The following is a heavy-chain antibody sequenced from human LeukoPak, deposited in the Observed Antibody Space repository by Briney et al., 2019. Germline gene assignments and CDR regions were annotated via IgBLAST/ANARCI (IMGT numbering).Heavy chain of an antibody. J-gene: IGHJ3*02. D-gene: IGHD6-19*01. CDR3: ARVEYSSGFNAFDI. Sequence: SETLSLTCTVSGGSISDYYWSWIRQPAGQGLEWIGRIYTTGSTNYNPSLKSRVTMSVDTSKNQFSLKLSSVTAADTAVYYCARVEYSSGFNAFDIWGQGTMVTVSS. CDR1: GGSISDYY. CDR2: IYTTGST. V-gene: IGHV4-4*07.